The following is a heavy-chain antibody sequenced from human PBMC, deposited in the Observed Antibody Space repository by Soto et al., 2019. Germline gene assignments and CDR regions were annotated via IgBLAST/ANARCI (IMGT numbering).Heavy chain of an antibody. CDR2: INSDGSST. J-gene: IGHJ6*03. CDR3: ARDVVVVPAAKWGLPLNYYYYMDV. V-gene: IGHV3-74*01. Sequence: GGSLRLSCAASGFTFSSYWMHWVRQAPGKGLVWVSRINSDGSSTSYADSVKGRFTISRDNAKNTLYLQMNSLRAEDTAVYYCARDVVVVPAAKWGLPLNYYYYMDVWGKGTTVTVSS. D-gene: IGHD2-2*01. CDR1: GFTFSSYW.